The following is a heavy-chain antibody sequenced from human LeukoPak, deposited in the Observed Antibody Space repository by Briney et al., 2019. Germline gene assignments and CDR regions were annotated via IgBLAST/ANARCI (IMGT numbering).Heavy chain of an antibody. CDR2: ISGSAGST. CDR1: GFTFSSYA. CDR3: ARLRERRFDY. D-gene: IGHD1-1*01. V-gene: IGHV3-23*01. J-gene: IGHJ4*02. Sequence: PGGSLRLSCAASGFTFSSYAMNWVRQAPGEGLEWGSAISGSAGSTYYTDSVKGRFTISRDNSKNTLYLQMNSLRAEDTAVYYCARLRERRFDYWGQGTLVTVSS.